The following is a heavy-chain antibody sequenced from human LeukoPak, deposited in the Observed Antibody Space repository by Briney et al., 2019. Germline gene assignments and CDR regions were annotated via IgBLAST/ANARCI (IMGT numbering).Heavy chain of an antibody. D-gene: IGHD1-26*01. CDR1: GGSISSGGYY. CDR2: IYYSGST. V-gene: IGHV4-31*03. J-gene: IGHJ4*02. CDR3: ARARERRPFDY. Sequence: SETLSLTCTVSGGSISSGGYYWSWIRQHPGKGLEWIGYIYYSGSTYYNPSLKGRVTISVDTSKNQFSLKLSSVTAADTAVYYCARARERRPFDYWGQGTLVTVSS.